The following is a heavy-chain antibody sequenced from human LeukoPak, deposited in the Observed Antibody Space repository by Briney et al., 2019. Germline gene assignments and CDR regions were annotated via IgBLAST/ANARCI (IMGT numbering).Heavy chain of an antibody. CDR2: ISSTSTYI. CDR3: ARARYSSSWYPAGGYYYYYMDV. D-gene: IGHD6-13*01. J-gene: IGHJ6*03. V-gene: IGHV3-21*04. CDR1: GFTFSNYK. Sequence: GGSLRLSCAASGFTFSNYKMNWVRQAPGKGLEWVSSISSTSTYINYADSVKGRFTISRDNAKNSLYLQMNSLRAEDTALYYCARARYSSSWYPAGGYYYYYMDVWGKGTTVTVSS.